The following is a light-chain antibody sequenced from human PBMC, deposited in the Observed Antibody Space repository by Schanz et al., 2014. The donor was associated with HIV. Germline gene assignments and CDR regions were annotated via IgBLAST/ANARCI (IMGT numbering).Light chain of an antibody. Sequence: EIVLTQSPGTLSLSPGERATLSCRASQSVARYLAWYQQKPGQAPRLLIYDAFNRATGIPARFSGSGSGTDFILTISSLEPEDFAVYYCQQRSTWPRLTFGGGTKVEI. V-gene: IGKV3-11*01. CDR1: QSVARY. CDR3: QQRSTWPRLT. CDR2: DAF. J-gene: IGKJ4*01.